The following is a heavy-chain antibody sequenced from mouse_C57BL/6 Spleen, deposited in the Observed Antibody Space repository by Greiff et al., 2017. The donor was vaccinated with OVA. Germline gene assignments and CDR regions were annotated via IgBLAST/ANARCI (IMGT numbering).Heavy chain of an antibody. Sequence: VQLKESGAELARPGASVKLSCKASGYTFTSYGISWVKQRTGQGLEWIGEIYPRSGNTYYNEKFKGKATLTADKSSSTAYMELRSLTSEDSAVYFCARAAYYSNPWYFDVWGTGTTVTVSS. D-gene: IGHD2-5*01. CDR2: IYPRSGNT. J-gene: IGHJ1*03. V-gene: IGHV1-81*01. CDR1: GYTFTSYG. CDR3: ARAAYYSNPWYFDV.